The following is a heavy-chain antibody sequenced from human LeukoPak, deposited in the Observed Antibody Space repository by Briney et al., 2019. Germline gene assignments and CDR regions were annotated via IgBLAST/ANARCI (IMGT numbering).Heavy chain of an antibody. J-gene: IGHJ1*01. CDR1: GYTFTSYG. Sequence: ASVKVSCKAFGYTFTSYGISWVRQAPGQGLEWMGWISAYNGNTNYAQKLQGRVTMTTDTSTSTAYMELRSLRSDDTAVYYCARNGYSSGWYLTGEYFQHWGQGTLVTVSS. CDR3: ARNGYSSGWYLTGEYFQH. CDR2: ISAYNGNT. D-gene: IGHD6-19*01. V-gene: IGHV1-18*01.